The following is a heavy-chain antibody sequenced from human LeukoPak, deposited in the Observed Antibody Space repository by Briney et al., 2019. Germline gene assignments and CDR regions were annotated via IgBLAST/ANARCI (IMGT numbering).Heavy chain of an antibody. CDR2: INHSGST. Sequence: GSLRLSCAASGFTFSDHYIDWVRQAPGKGLEWIGEINHSGSTNYNPFLKSRVTISVDTSKNQFSLKLSSVTAADTAVYYCAREALGITVTTRSFDYWGQGTLVTVSS. D-gene: IGHD4-17*01. J-gene: IGHJ4*02. CDR3: AREALGITVTTRSFDY. V-gene: IGHV4-34*01. CDR1: GFTFSDHY.